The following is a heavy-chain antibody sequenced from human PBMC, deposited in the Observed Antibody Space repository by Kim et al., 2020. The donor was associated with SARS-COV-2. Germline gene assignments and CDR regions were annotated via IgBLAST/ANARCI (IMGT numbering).Heavy chain of an antibody. Sequence: KFQGRVTMTRDTSTNTGYMKLNSLRSEDTAVYYCARDRAPTGDPFDYWGQGTLVTVSS. V-gene: IGHV1-46*01. CDR3: ARDRAPTGDPFDY. D-gene: IGHD7-27*01. J-gene: IGHJ4*02.